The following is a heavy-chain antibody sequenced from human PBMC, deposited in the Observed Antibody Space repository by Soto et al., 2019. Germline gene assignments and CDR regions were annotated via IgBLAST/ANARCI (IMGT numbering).Heavy chain of an antibody. Sequence: QVQLQESGPGLVKPSETLSLTCTVSGGSVSSGSYYWSWIRQPPGKGLEWIGYIYYSGSTNYNPYLESRVTISVDTSKNQFSLKLSSVTAADTAVYYCARGKIVVVVVATWSWFDPWGQGTLVTVSS. CDR1: GGSVSSGSYY. D-gene: IGHD2-15*01. CDR3: ARGKIVVVVVATWSWFDP. J-gene: IGHJ5*02. CDR2: IYYSGST. V-gene: IGHV4-61*01.